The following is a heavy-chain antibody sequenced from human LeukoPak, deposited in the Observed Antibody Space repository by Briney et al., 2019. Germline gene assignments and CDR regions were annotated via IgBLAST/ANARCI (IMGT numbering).Heavy chain of an antibody. CDR3: ARGKLRITIFGVVGAYYMDV. Sequence: GASVKVSCKASGYTFTGYYIHWVRQAPGQGLEWMGWMNPNSGNTGYAQKFQGRVTITRNTSISTAYMELSGLRSEDTAVYYCARGKLRITIFGVVGAYYMDVWGKGTTVTVSS. D-gene: IGHD3-3*01. J-gene: IGHJ6*03. CDR2: MNPNSGNT. V-gene: IGHV1-8*03. CDR1: GYTFTGYY.